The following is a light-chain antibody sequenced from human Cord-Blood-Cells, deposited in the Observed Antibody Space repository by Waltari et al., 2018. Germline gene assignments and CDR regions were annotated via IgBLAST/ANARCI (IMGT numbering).Light chain of an antibody. Sequence: QPVLTQSSSASASLGSSVKLTCTLSSGHSSYIIAWHQQQPGKAPRYLMKLEGSGSYNKGSGVPDRFSGSSSGADRDLTISNLQSEDEADYYCETWDSNIWVFGGGTKLTVL. J-gene: IGLJ3*02. V-gene: IGLV4-60*03. CDR1: SGHSSYI. CDR3: ETWDSNIWV. CDR2: LEGSGSY.